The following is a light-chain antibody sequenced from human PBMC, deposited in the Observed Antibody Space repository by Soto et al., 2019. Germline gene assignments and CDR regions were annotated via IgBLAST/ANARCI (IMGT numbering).Light chain of an antibody. V-gene: IGKV3-20*01. CDR1: QSVSSNF. CDR3: QQYGSSRFT. CDR2: GAS. J-gene: IGKJ3*01. Sequence: ENVLTQSPGTLSLSPGERATLSCRASQSVSSNFLAWYQQKPGQAPRLLIYGASTRAAGVPDRFSGSGSGTDFTLTITGLEPEDFAVYYCQQYGSSRFTFGPGTKVDIK.